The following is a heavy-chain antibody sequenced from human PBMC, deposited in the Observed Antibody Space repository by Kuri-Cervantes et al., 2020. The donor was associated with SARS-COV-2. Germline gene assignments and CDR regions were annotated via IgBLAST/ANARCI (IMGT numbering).Heavy chain of an antibody. D-gene: IGHD3-16*01. CDR1: GFTFSSYS. V-gene: IGHV3-21*01. CDR3: ARVPGGHDAFDI. CDR2: ISSSSSYI. J-gene: IGHJ3*02. Sequence: GGSLRLSCAASGFTFSSYSMNWVRQAPGKGLEWVSSISSSSSYIYYADSVKGRFTISRDNAKNSLYLQMNSLRAEDTAVYYCARVPGGHDAFDIWGQGTMVTVSS.